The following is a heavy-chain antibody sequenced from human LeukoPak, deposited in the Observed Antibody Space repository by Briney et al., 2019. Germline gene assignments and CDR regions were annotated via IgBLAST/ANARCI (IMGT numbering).Heavy chain of an antibody. CDR3: ARVDSSSWYVDY. CDR1: GGSISSGDYY. CDR2: IYYSGST. J-gene: IGHJ4*02. V-gene: IGHV4-30-4*01. D-gene: IGHD6-13*01. Sequence: SETLSLTCTVSGGSISSGDYYWSWIRQPPGKGLEWIGYIYYSGSTYYNPSLKSRVTISVDTSKNQFPLKLSSVTAADTAVYYCARVDSSSWYVDYWGQGTLVTVSS.